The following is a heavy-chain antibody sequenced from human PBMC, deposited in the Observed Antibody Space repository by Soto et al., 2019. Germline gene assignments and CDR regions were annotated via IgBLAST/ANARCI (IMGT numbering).Heavy chain of an antibody. CDR2: VSGSSDVT. J-gene: IGHJ4*02. CDR3: AKDGLYGYIGPRCYFDD. CDR1: GFTFNNYA. V-gene: IGHV3-23*01. Sequence: GGSLRLSCAASGFTFNNYAMSWVRQAPRKGLEWVSAVSGSSDVTFYADSVKGRFTISRDNSKNTLFLQMNSLRAEDTAVSYWAKDGLYGYIGPRCYFDDWGQGTLVTVS. D-gene: IGHD5-12*01.